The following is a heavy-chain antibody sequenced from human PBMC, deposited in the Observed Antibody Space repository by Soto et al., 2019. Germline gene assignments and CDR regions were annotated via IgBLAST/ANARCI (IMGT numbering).Heavy chain of an antibody. J-gene: IGHJ4*02. CDR1: GGSFSDYY. Sequence: SETLSLTCAVYGGSFSDYYWSWIRQPPGKGLEWIGEINHSGSTNYNPSLKSRVTISVDTSKNQFSLKLSSVTAADTAVYYCARGPRQYSSSMGIDYWGQGTLVTVSS. V-gene: IGHV4-34*01. CDR2: INHSGST. D-gene: IGHD6-6*01. CDR3: ARGPRQYSSSMGIDY.